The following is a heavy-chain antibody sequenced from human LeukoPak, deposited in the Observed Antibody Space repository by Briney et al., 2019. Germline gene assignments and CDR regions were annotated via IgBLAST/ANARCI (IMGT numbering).Heavy chain of an antibody. D-gene: IGHD3-3*01. V-gene: IGHV3-23*01. J-gene: IGHJ4*02. CDR3: AKDDTHYDFWSGYYHFDY. CDR2: ISGSADST. CDR1: GFTFDDYA. Sequence: PGGSLRLSCAASGFTFDDYAMDWVRQVPGKGLEWVSVISGSADSTYYADSVKGRFTISRDNSKNTLYLQMNSLRAEDTAIYYCAKDDTHYDFWSGYYHFDYWGQGTLVTVSS.